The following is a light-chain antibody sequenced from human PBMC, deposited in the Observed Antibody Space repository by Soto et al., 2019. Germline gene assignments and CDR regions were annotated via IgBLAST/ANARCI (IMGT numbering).Light chain of an antibody. CDR1: SSDVGSYNR. Sequence: QSVLTQPPSVSGSPGQSVTISCTGTSSDVGSYNRVSWYQQPPGTAPKLMIYQVSNRPSGVPDRFSGSKSGNTASLTISGLQAEDEAVYYCSSYTSSSTWVFGGGTKLTVL. J-gene: IGLJ3*02. CDR2: QVS. V-gene: IGLV2-18*02. CDR3: SSYTSSSTWV.